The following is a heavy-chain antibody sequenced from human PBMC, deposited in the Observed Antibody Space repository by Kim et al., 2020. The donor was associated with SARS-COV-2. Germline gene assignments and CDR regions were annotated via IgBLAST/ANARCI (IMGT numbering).Heavy chain of an antibody. CDR2: IYYSGST. Sequence: SETLSLTCTVSGGSISSSSYYWGWIRQPPGKGLEWIGSIYYSGSTYYNPSLKSRVTISVDTSKNQFSLKLSSVTAADTAVYYCARLGRWAGSARTRSFD. J-gene: IGHJ4*01. CDR1: GGSISSSSYY. V-gene: IGHV4-39*01. CDR3: ARLGRWAGSARTRSFD. D-gene: IGHD2-2*01.